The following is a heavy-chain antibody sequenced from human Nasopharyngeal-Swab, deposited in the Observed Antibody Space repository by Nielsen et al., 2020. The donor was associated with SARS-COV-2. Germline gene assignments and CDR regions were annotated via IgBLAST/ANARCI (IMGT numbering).Heavy chain of an antibody. V-gene: IGHV6-1*01. J-gene: IGHJ6*03. D-gene: IGHD4-17*01. CDR2: TNYRSKWYN. Sequence: WIRQSPSRGLEWLGRTNYRSKWYNDYAVSVKSRITINPNTSKNQFSLHLNTLTPEDTAVYYCARARGAYGDYYYYYYTDVWGKGTTVTVSS. CDR3: ARARGAYGDYYYYYYTDV.